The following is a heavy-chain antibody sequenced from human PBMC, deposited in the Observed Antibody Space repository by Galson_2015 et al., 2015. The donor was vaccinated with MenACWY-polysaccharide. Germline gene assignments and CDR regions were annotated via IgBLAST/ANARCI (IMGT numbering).Heavy chain of an antibody. Sequence: SLRLSCAASGITFSDYYMSWIRQAPGKGLEWVSYISSSGSTMYYADSVKGRFTISRDNAKKLLYLQLNSLRAEDTAMYYCARLGYSSGWGRDYWGQGTLVTVPS. CDR1: GITFSDYY. D-gene: IGHD6-19*01. J-gene: IGHJ4*02. CDR2: ISSSGSTM. V-gene: IGHV3-11*01. CDR3: ARLGYSSGWGRDY.